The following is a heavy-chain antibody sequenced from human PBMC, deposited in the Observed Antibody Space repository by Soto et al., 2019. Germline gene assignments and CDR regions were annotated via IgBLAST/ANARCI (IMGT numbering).Heavy chain of an antibody. V-gene: IGHV3-23*01. J-gene: IGHJ4*02. CDR1: GFTFSRHA. Sequence: GGSLRLSCTASGFTFSRHAMTWVRQAPGKGLEWVSGLSDSGGSIYYADSVKGRFTISRDNSKNTLYLQMGSLRAEDMAVYYCARGPGYYFDYWGQGTLVTVSS. CDR3: ARGPGYYFDY. CDR2: LSDSGGSI.